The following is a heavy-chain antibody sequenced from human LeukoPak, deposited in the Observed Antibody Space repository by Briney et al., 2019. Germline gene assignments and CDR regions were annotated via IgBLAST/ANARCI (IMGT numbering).Heavy chain of an antibody. Sequence: QPGGSLRPSCTASRFTFSTYAVSWVRQAPGKGLEWVSSISGSGDTTYYTGSVKGRFTISRDNSKNALYLQMSSLRAEDTAVYYCAKSQRNDQQVVQRIDYWGQGTLVTVSS. D-gene: IGHD2-2*01. J-gene: IGHJ4*02. CDR3: AKSQRNDQQVVQRIDY. CDR1: RFTFSTYA. CDR2: ISGSGDTT. V-gene: IGHV3-23*01.